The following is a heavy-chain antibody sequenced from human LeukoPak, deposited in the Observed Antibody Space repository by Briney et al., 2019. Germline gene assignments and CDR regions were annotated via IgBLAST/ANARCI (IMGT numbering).Heavy chain of an antibody. CDR1: GFTFSSYS. D-gene: IGHD3-3*01. CDR2: ISSSSSYI. Sequence: GGSLRLSCAASGFTFSSYSMNWVRQAPGKGLEWVSSISSSSSYIYYADSVKGRFTISRDNAKNSLYLQMNSLRAEDTAVYYCARSLAPYDLWSGPDAFDIWGQGTMVTVSS. J-gene: IGHJ3*02. CDR3: ARSLAPYDLWSGPDAFDI. V-gene: IGHV3-21*01.